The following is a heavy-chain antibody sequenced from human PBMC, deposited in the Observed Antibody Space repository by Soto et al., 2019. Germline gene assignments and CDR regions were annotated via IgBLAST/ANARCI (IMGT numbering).Heavy chain of an antibody. V-gene: IGHV3-23*01. D-gene: IGHD1-26*01. Sequence: EVQLLESGGGLVQPGGSLRLSCAASGFTFSSYVMSWVRQAPGKGLEWVSAISGGHTTYYADSVKGRFTISRDNSKNTLYLQMNCLRTEDTALYYCAKDYESESYSGKYAIDSWGQGTLVSVST. J-gene: IGHJ5*01. CDR3: AKDYESESYSGKYAIDS. CDR1: GFTFSSYV. CDR2: ISGGHTT.